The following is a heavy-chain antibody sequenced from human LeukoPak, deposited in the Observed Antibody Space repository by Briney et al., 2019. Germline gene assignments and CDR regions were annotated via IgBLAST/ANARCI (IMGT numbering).Heavy chain of an antibody. CDR3: ARDFKGYYYDSRGYNVGGGGVYFDY. Sequence: PSETLSLTCTVSGGSISSGNYYWSWIRQPAGKGLEWIGRIYTSGSTNYNPSLKSRVTISVDTSKNQFSLKLSSVTAADTAVYYCARDFKGYYYDSRGYNVGGGGVYFDYWGQGTLVTVSS. CDR1: GGSISSGNYY. D-gene: IGHD3-22*01. V-gene: IGHV4-61*02. CDR2: IYTSGST. J-gene: IGHJ4*02.